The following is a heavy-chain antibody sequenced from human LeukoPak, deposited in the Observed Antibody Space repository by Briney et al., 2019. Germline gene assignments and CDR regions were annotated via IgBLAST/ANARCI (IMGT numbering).Heavy chain of an antibody. CDR2: ISWNSGSI. J-gene: IGHJ4*02. CDR3: ASLEGTID. D-gene: IGHD1-26*01. Sequence: GGSLRLSCAASGFTFDDYAMHWVRHAPGKGLEWVSGISWNSGSIGYADSVKGRFTISRDNAKNSLYLQMNSLRAEDTAVYYCASLEGTIDWGQGTLVTVSS. V-gene: IGHV3-9*01. CDR1: GFTFDDYA.